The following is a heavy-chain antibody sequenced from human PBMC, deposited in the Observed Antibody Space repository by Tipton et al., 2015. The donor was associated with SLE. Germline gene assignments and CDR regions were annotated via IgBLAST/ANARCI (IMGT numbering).Heavy chain of an antibody. CDR3: PKGGYSSGRDYYLDY. J-gene: IGHJ4*02. CDR2: ISGSAFSS. V-gene: IGHV3-23*01. CDR1: GFTFNNYA. Sequence: SLRLSCVGSGFTFNNYAMSWVRQAPGKGLEWVAGISGSAFSSLHADSVRGRLTISRDNYKNTVYLQMKGLRVEDTAVYYCPKGGYSSGRDYYLDYWGQGSLVTVSS. D-gene: IGHD6-19*01.